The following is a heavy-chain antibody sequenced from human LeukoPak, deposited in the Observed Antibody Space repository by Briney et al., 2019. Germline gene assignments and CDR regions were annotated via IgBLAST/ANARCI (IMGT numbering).Heavy chain of an antibody. J-gene: IGHJ6*02. D-gene: IGHD4-17*01. V-gene: IGHV4-30-4*01. CDR1: GGSISSGDYY. CDR3: ARANGDYIYGMDV. Sequence: SQTLSLTCTVSGGSISSGDYYWSWMRQPPGKGLEWIGYIYYSGSTYYNPSLKSRVTISVDTSKNQFSLKLSSVTAADTAVYYCARANGDYIYGMDVWGQGTTVTVSS. CDR2: IYYSGST.